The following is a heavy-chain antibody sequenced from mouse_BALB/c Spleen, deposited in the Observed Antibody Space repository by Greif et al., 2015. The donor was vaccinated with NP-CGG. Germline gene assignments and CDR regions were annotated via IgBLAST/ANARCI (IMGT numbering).Heavy chain of an antibody. D-gene: IGHD2-12*01. J-gene: IGHJ3*01. CDR2: IDPANVNL. CDR3: ANAYYKSLGFAY. V-gene: IGHV14-3*02. CDR1: GFNIKDTY. Sequence: EVQLVESGAVLVKPGASVKLSCRASGFNIKDTYMHWVKQRPEQGLEWIGRIDPANVNLKYDPKFQGKATITTDASSNTAYLHLSSLTSEDTAVHYCANAYYKSLGFAYWGQGTLVTVSA.